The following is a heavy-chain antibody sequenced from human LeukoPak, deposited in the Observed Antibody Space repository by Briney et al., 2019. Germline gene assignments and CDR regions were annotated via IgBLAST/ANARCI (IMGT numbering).Heavy chain of an antibody. V-gene: IGHV4-31*03. CDR3: ARSPYGSGSPYYMDV. J-gene: IGHJ6*03. D-gene: IGHD3-10*01. CDR1: GGSISSGGYY. CDR2: IYYSGST. Sequence: SETLSLTCTVSGGSISSGGYYWTWIRQHPGKGLEWIGYIYYSGSTYYNPSLKSRVTISVDTSKNQFSLKLSSVTAADTAVYYCARSPYGSGSPYYMDVWGKGITVTVSS.